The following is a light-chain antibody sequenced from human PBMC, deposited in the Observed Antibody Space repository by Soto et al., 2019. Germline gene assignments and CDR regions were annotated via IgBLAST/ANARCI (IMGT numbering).Light chain of an antibody. V-gene: IGLV2-23*01. CDR2: EGS. Sequence: QSALTQPASVSGSPGQSITISCTGTSSDVGIYNLVSWYQQHPGKAPKLMIYEGSKRPSGVSNRFSGSKSGNTASRTISGLQAEDEADYYCCSYAGSSTPVVFGGGTKLTVL. CDR1: SSDVGIYNL. CDR3: CSYAGSSTPVV. J-gene: IGLJ2*01.